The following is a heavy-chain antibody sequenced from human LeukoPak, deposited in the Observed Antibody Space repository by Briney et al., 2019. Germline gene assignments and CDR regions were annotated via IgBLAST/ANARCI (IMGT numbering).Heavy chain of an antibody. CDR3: AKDTHHAPRYFDWDDALDI. CDR1: GFTFSSYA. CDR2: ISGSGGST. V-gene: IGHV3-23*01. Sequence: GGSLRLSCAASGFTFSSYAMSWVRQAPGKGLEWVSAISGSGGSTYYADSVKGRFTISRDNSKNTLYLQMNSLRAEDTAVYYCAKDTHHAPRYFDWDDALDIWGQGTMVTVSS. D-gene: IGHD3-9*01. J-gene: IGHJ3*02.